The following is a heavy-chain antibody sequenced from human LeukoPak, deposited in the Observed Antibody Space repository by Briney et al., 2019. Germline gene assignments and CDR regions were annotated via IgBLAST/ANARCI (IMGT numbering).Heavy chain of an antibody. CDR1: GFTFSSYA. Sequence: GGSLRLSCAASGFTFSSYAMSWVRQAPGKGLEWVSAISGSGGSTYYADSVKGRFTISRDNSKNTLLLQMNSLRAEDTAVYYCAKRTDYSNYGPFDYWGQGTPVTVSS. CDR3: AKRTDYSNYGPFDY. J-gene: IGHJ4*02. CDR2: ISGSGGST. D-gene: IGHD4-11*01. V-gene: IGHV3-23*01.